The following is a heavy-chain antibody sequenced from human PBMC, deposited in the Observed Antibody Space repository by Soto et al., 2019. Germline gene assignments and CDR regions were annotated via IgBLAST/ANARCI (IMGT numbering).Heavy chain of an antibody. Sequence: GGSLRLSCAASGFTFSSYAMSWVRQAPGKGLEWVSAISGSGGSTYYADSVKGRFTISRDNSKNTLYLQMNSLRAEDTAVYYCAKGIGYCSSTSCYNQAFDIWGQGTMVTVSS. CDR1: GFTFSSYA. D-gene: IGHD2-2*02. CDR2: ISGSGGST. J-gene: IGHJ3*02. V-gene: IGHV3-23*01. CDR3: AKGIGYCSSTSCYNQAFDI.